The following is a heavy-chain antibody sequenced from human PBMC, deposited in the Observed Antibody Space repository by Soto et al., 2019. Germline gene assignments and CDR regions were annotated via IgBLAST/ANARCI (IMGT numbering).Heavy chain of an antibody. CDR3: AKDSSGYSPLDY. CDR2: ISYDGSNK. Sequence: GGSLRLSCAASGFTFSSNGMHWVRQAPGKGLEWVAIISYDGSNKYYADSVKGRFTISRDNSKNTLYLQMNSLRVEDTALYYCAKDSSGYSPLDYWGQGTLVTV. J-gene: IGHJ4*02. V-gene: IGHV3-30*18. D-gene: IGHD3-22*01. CDR1: GFTFSSNG.